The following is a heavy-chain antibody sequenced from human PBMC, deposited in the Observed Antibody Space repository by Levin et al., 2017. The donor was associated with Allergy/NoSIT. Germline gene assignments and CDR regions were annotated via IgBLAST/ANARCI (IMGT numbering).Heavy chain of an antibody. J-gene: IGHJ5*02. CDR2: INPNSGGT. CDR1: GYTFTGYY. V-gene: IGHV1-2*02. D-gene: IGHD5-12*01. CDR3: ARETPYSGYDSGWFDP. Sequence: ASVKVSCKASGYTFTGYYMHWVRQAPGQGLEWMGWINPNSGGTNYAQKFQGRVTMTRDTSISTAYMELSRLRSDDTAVYYCARETPYSGYDSGWFDPWGQGTLVTVSS.